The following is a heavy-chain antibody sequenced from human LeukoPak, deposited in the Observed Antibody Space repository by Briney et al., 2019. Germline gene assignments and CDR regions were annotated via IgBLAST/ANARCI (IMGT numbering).Heavy chain of an antibody. D-gene: IGHD3-22*01. CDR3: ARPYDTSGYYNYYFDY. J-gene: IGHJ4*02. Sequence: ASVKVSCKASGYTFTSYGISWVRQAPGQGLEWMGWISAYNGNTNYAQKLQGRVTMTTDTSTSTAYMELRSLKSDDTAVYFCARPYDTSGYYNYYFDYWGQGTLVTVSS. CDR2: ISAYNGNT. V-gene: IGHV1-18*01. CDR1: GYTFTSYG.